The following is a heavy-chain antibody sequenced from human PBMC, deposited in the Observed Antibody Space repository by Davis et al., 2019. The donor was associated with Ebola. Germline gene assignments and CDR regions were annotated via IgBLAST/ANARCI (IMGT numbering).Heavy chain of an antibody. CDR3: AKSGLSFGVVKYHYGMDV. CDR1: VITFSSYA. D-gene: IGHD3-3*01. V-gene: IGHV3-23*01. J-gene: IGHJ6*02. Sequence: PSETLSLTCTDSVITFSSYAMTWVRQAPGKGLEWVSAISGSGGSTYYADSVKGRFTISRDNSKKTLYLQMNSLRAEDTAVYYCAKSGLSFGVVKYHYGMDVWGQGTTVIVSS. CDR2: ISGSGGST.